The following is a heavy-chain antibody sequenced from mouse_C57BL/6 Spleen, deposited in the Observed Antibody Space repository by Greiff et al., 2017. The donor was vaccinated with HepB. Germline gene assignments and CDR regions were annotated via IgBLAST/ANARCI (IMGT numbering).Heavy chain of an antibody. D-gene: IGHD4-1*01. J-gene: IGHJ3*01. CDR1: GFTFSSYT. CDR3: AREGTGRAWFAY. CDR2: ISGGGGNT. Sequence: DVMLVESGGGLVKPGGSLKLSCAASGFTFSSYTMSWVRQTPEKRLEWVATISGGGGNTYYPDSVKGRFTISRDNAKNTLYLQMSSLRSEDTALYYCAREGTGRAWFAYWGQGTLVTVSA. V-gene: IGHV5-9*01.